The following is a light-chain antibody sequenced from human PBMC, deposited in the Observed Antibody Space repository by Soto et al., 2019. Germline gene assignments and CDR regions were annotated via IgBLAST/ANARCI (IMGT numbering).Light chain of an antibody. J-gene: IGKJ1*01. Sequence: DIQMTQSPSSLSASVGDRVTITCRASQSIVTYLNWYLQKPGKAPKLLIYAASNLQSGVPSRFSGSGSGTDFTLTISSLQPEDFATYSCQQSYSIHPWTFGQGTKVDIK. CDR3: QQSYSIHPWT. CDR2: AAS. CDR1: QSIVTY. V-gene: IGKV1-39*01.